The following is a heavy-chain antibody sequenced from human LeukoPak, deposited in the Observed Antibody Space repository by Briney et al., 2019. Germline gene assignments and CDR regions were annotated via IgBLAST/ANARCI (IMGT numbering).Heavy chain of an antibody. CDR1: GGPISSYY. Sequence: PSETLTLTCTVSGGPISSYYGSWIRQPPGKGLEWIGYIYYRSTNYNPSHNNRVTISIATSKNPLSLKMSSVTAADTAVYYCARLYDNEGYYYAHFDYWGQGNLVSASS. CDR3: ARLYDNEGYYYAHFDY. D-gene: IGHD3-22*01. V-gene: IGHV4-59*08. J-gene: IGHJ4*02. CDR2: IYYRST.